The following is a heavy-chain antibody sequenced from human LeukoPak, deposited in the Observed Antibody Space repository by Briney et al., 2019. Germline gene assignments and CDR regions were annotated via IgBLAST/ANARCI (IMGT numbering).Heavy chain of an antibody. D-gene: IGHD6-6*01. Sequence: GGSLRLSCAASGFTFDDYAMHWVRQAPGRGLEWVSGISWNSGSIGYADSVQGRFIISRDNAKKSLYLQMNSLRAEDMALYYCAKGAYSTSYGHFDYWGQGTLVTVSS. V-gene: IGHV3-9*03. CDR3: AKGAYSTSYGHFDY. J-gene: IGHJ4*02. CDR2: ISWNSGSI. CDR1: GFTFDDYA.